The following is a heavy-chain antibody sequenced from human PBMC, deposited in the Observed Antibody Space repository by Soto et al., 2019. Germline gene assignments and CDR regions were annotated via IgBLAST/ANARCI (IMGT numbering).Heavy chain of an antibody. V-gene: IGHV1-69*12. CDR3: ATPPYDYYDSSGPYGDAFDI. J-gene: IGHJ3*02. Sequence: QVQLVQSGAEVKKPGSSVKVSCKASGGTFSSYAISWVRQAPGQGLEWMGGIIPIFGTANYAQKFQGRVTITADESTSTAYMELSSLRSEDTAVYYCATPPYDYYDSSGPYGDAFDIWGQGTMVTVSS. D-gene: IGHD3-22*01. CDR2: IIPIFGTA. CDR1: GGTFSSYA.